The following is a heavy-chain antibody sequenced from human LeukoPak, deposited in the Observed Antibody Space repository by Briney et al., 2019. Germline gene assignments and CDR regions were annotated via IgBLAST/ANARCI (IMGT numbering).Heavy chain of an antibody. Sequence: GRSLRRSCAASGFTFSSYGMHWVRQAPGKGLEWVAVISYDGSNKYHADSVKGRFTISRDNSKNTLYLQMNSLRAEDTAVYCCAKEDSGFFDYWGQGTLVTVSS. V-gene: IGHV3-30*18. CDR1: GFTFSSYG. CDR2: ISYDGSNK. J-gene: IGHJ4*02. D-gene: IGHD5-12*01. CDR3: AKEDSGFFDY.